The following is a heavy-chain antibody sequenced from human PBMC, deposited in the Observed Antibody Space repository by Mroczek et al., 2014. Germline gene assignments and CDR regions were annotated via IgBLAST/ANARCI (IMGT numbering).Heavy chain of an antibody. J-gene: IGHJ6*03. CDR2: IYYSGST. CDR3: ARVSGLYYYYMDV. D-gene: IGHD3/OR15-3a*01. Sequence: VQLVESGPGLVKPSETLSLTCTVSGGSISSYYWSWIRQPPGKGLEWIGYIYYSGSTNYNPSLKSRVTISVDTPKNQFSLKLSSVTAADAAVYYCARVSGLYYYYMDVWGKGPRSPSP. CDR1: GGSISSYY. V-gene: IGHV4-59*01.